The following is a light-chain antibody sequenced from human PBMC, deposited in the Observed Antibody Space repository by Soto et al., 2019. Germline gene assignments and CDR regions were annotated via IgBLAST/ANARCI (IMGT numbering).Light chain of an antibody. Sequence: QSALTQPRSVSGSPGQSVTISCTGTSSDVGGYNYVSWYQQHPGKAPKLIIYAVSGRPSGVPDRFSGSKFGNTASLTIFGLQADDEADYYCCSYAGYYTLVFGGGTKLTVL. CDR2: AVS. CDR1: SSDVGGYNY. J-gene: IGLJ2*01. V-gene: IGLV2-11*01. CDR3: CSYAGYYTLV.